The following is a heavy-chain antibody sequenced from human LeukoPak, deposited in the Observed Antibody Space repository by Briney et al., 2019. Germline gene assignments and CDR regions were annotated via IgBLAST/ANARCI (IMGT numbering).Heavy chain of an antibody. CDR1: GFTFSNYG. J-gene: IGHJ4*02. Sequence: PGRSLRLSCAASGFTFSNYGMHWVRQAPGKGLEWVAVISYDGSNKFYADSVKGRFTISRDNSENTLFLQMNSLRPEDTAVYYCARAKWLRLRLLLDYWGQGTLVTVSS. D-gene: IGHD5-12*01. CDR3: ARAKWLRLRLLLDY. V-gene: IGHV3-30*03. CDR2: ISYDGSNK.